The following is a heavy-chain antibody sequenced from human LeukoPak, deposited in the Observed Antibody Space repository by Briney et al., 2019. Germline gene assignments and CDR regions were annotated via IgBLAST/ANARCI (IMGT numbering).Heavy chain of an antibody. CDR3: ARGAAGVAYFDY. V-gene: IGHV3-48*02. CDR2: ITSSSRTI. Sequence: GGSLRLSCAASGFPFSDYSMKWVRQAPGMGLEWLSYITSSSRTIHYADSVKGRFTISIDNPKNSLYLQMNSLRDENTAVYYCARGAAGVAYFDYWGQGTLVTVSS. D-gene: IGHD6-25*01. J-gene: IGHJ4*02. CDR1: GFPFSDYS.